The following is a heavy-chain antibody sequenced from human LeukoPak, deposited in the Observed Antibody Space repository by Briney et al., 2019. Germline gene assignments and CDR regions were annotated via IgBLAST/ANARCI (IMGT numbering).Heavy chain of an antibody. CDR3: AKQGGYSHNFDD. CDR1: GFTFSSYA. V-gene: IGHV3-23*01. J-gene: IGHJ4*02. D-gene: IGHD5-18*01. CDR2: ITGSGGRT. Sequence: PGGSLRLSCAASGFTFSSYAMSWVRQAPGKGLEWVSGITGSGGRTYYADSVKGRFTISRDNSKNTLNLQMSSLRADDTAVYYCAKQGGYSHNFDDWGQGTLVTVSS.